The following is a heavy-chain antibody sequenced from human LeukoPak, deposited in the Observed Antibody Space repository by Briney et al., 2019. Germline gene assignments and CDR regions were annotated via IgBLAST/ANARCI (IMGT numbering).Heavy chain of an antibody. CDR2: IKQDGSEK. CDR3: AREQQLFY. D-gene: IGHD6-13*01. V-gene: IGHV3-7*01. Sequence: PGGSLRLSCEASGFTFSSCAMTWVRQAPGKGLEWVANIKQDGSEKYYVDSVKGRFTISRDNAKNSLYLQMNSLRAEDTAVYYCAREQQLFYWGQGTLVTVSS. J-gene: IGHJ4*02. CDR1: GFTFSSCA.